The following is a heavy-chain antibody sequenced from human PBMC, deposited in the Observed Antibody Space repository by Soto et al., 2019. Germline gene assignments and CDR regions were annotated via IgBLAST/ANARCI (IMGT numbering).Heavy chain of an antibody. V-gene: IGHV1-3*01. J-gene: IGHJ5*02. CDR1: GYTFTSYA. CDR3: ARGVTRRITIFGVDYNWFDP. CDR2: INAGNGNT. Sequence: ASVKVSCKASGYTFTSYAMHWVRQAPGQRLEWMGWINAGNGNTKYSQKFQGRVTITRDTSASTAYMELSSLRSEDTAVYYCARGVTRRITIFGVDYNWFDPWGQGARVTVSS. D-gene: IGHD3-3*01.